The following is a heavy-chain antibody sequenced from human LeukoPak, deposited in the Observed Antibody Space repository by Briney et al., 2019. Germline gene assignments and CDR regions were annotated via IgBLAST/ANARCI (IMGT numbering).Heavy chain of an antibody. V-gene: IGHV5-10-1*01. D-gene: IGHD5-12*01. CDR3: ARHVTVATDFDY. CDR2: IDPSDSYT. CDR1: GYSFTNYW. Sequence: GESLKISCKGSGYSFTNYWISWVRQMPGKGLERMGRIDPSDSYTDYSPSFQGHVTISADKSINTAYLQWSSLKASDTAMYYCARHVTVATDFDYWGQGTLVTVSS. J-gene: IGHJ4*02.